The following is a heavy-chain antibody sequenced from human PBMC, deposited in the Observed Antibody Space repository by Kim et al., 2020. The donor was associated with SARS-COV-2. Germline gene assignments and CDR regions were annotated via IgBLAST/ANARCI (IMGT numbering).Heavy chain of an antibody. CDR2: A. Sequence: AKYADSVKGRFTISRDNAKNTLYLQMNNLRPEDAAVYYCARYSWSAFDIWGQGKMVSVSS. J-gene: IGHJ3*02. V-gene: IGHV3-74*01. CDR3: ARYSWSAFDI. D-gene: IGHD1-26*01.